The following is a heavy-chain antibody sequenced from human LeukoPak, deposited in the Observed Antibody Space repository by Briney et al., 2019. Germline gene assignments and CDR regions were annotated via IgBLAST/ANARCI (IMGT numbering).Heavy chain of an antibody. Sequence: TSETLSLTCTVSGVSISSDDYSWSWIRQPPGKALEWIGYIHYSGSTNYNPSLKSRVTISTDTSKNQFSLRLSSVTAADTAAYYCARVWTKSYFGAGKHFDFWGQGALVTVSS. J-gene: IGHJ4*02. CDR3: ARVWTKSYFGAGKHFDF. D-gene: IGHD3-10*01. CDR2: IHYSGST. CDR1: GVSISSDDYS. V-gene: IGHV4-30-4*01.